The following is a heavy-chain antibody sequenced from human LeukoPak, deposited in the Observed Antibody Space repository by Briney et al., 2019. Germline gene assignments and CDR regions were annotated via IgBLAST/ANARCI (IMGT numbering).Heavy chain of an antibody. CDR2: ISSSSSYI. J-gene: IGHJ4*02. CDR3: ARVSSGYYFDY. CDR1: GFTFSSYS. V-gene: IGHV3-21*01. D-gene: IGHD3-22*01. Sequence: GGPLRLSCAASGFTFSSYSMTWVRQAPGKGLEWVSSISSSSSYIYYADSVKGRFTISRDNAKNSLYLQMNSLRAEDTAVYYCARVSSGYYFDYWGQGTLVTVSS.